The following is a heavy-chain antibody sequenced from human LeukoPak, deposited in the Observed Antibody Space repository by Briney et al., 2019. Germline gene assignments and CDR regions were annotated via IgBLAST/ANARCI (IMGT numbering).Heavy chain of an antibody. D-gene: IGHD3-22*01. J-gene: IGHJ4*02. Sequence: PGGSLRLSCAASGFTFSSYAMHWVRQAPGKGLEWVAVISYDGSNKYYADSVKGRFTISRDNSKNTLYLQMNSLRAEDTAVYYCAGEYYYDSSGCYWGQGTLVTVSS. CDR1: GFTFSSYA. CDR2: ISYDGSNK. V-gene: IGHV3-30-3*01. CDR3: AGEYYYDSSGCY.